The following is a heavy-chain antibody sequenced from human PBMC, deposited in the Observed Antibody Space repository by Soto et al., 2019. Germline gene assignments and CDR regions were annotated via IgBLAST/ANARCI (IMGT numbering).Heavy chain of an antibody. J-gene: IGHJ3*01. D-gene: IGHD3-3*01. Sequence: RXSVKGSCKASVFTSIGISWFRQAPGQRLEWMGWISTHNGNTIYAQKFQGRVIMTMDTSTTTVYMELRSLRPDDTAVYLCAREGILGLFDAYDLWGQGTMVTVSS. CDR3: AREGILGLFDAYDL. CDR2: ISTHNGNT. CDR1: VFTSIG. V-gene: IGHV1-18*04.